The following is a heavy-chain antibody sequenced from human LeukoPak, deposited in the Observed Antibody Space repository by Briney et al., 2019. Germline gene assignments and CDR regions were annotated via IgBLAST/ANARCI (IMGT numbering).Heavy chain of an antibody. J-gene: IGHJ6*03. V-gene: IGHV5-51*01. CDR1: GYSYTSYW. CDR3: ASVDTGMEDYCYYLDV. Sequence: GEDLLISCNGSGYSYTSYWIGWVRHMPGTGMEWMGIIYPGDSDTSNNPSFQGQVTISGEESISTAYLQWRSLKASDTAMYYCASVDTGMEDYCYYLDVWGKGTTVTVSS. D-gene: IGHD5-18*01. CDR2: IYPGDSDT.